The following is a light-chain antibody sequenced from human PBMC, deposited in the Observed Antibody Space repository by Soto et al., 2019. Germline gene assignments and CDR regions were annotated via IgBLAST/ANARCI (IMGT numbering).Light chain of an antibody. CDR3: QQSNSFPIT. V-gene: IGKV1-12*01. CDR1: QGITTW. CDR2: AAS. Sequence: DTQMTQPPSSVSASVGDRVTITGRASQGITTWLAWYQQKAGRAPKLLISAASSLQSGVPSRFSGSGSGTDFTLTISSLQPEDFATYYCQQSNSFPITFGQGTRLEIK. J-gene: IGKJ5*01.